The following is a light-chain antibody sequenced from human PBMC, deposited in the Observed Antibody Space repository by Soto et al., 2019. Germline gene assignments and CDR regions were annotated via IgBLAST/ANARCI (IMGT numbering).Light chain of an antibody. CDR1: QSISSY. Sequence: EVVLTQSPDTLSLPPGERATPPCRASQSISSYLAWYQQKPGQAPRLLIYDASSRATGIPARFSGSGSGTDFTLTISSLEPEDFAVYYCQQRSNWLTFGGGTKVDIK. CDR3: QQRSNWLT. CDR2: DAS. V-gene: IGKV3-11*01. J-gene: IGKJ4*01.